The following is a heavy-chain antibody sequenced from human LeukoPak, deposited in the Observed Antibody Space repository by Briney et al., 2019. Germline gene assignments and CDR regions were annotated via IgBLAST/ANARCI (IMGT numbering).Heavy chain of an antibody. CDR2: IIPILGIA. CDR1: GGTFSSYA. CDR3: ARGGDCSGGSCPFDY. V-gene: IGHV1-69*04. D-gene: IGHD2-15*01. J-gene: IGHJ4*02. Sequence: GASVKVSCKASGGTFSSYAISWVRQAPGQGLEWMGRIIPILGIANYAQKFQGRVTITADKSTSTAYMELSSLRSEDTAVYYCARGGDCSGGSCPFDYWGQGTLVTVSS.